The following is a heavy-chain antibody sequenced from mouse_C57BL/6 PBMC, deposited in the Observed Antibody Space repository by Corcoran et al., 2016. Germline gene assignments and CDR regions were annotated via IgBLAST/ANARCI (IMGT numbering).Heavy chain of an antibody. Sequence: QIQLVQSGPELKKPGETVKISCKASGYTFTTYGMSWVKQAPGKGLKWMGWINTYSGVPTYADDFKGRFAFSLETSASTAYLQINNLKNEDMATYFCARDLYYGSSYFDYWGQGTTLTVSS. CDR1: GYTFTTYG. D-gene: IGHD1-1*01. J-gene: IGHJ2*01. V-gene: IGHV9-3*01. CDR2: INTYSGVP. CDR3: ARDLYYGSSYFDY.